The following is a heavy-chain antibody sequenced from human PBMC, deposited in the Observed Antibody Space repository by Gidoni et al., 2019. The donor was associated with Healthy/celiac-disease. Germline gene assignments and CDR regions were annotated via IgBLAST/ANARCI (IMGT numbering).Heavy chain of an antibody. J-gene: IGHJ5*02. CDR1: AGSISSGGYY. V-gene: IGHV4-31*03. Sequence: QVQLQESGPGLVKPSQTLSLTCTVSAGSISSGGYYWSWIRQHPGKGLEWIGYIYYSGSTYYNPSLKSRVTISVDTSKNQFSLKLSSVTAADTAVYYCAREKDVGPYSNYVNWFDPWGQGTLVTVSS. CDR2: IYYSGST. D-gene: IGHD4-4*01. CDR3: AREKDVGPYSNYVNWFDP.